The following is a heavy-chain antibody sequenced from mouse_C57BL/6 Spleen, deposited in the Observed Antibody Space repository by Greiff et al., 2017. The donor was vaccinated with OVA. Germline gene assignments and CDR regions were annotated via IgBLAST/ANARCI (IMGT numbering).Heavy chain of an antibody. J-gene: IGHJ4*01. V-gene: IGHV1-80*01. CDR2: IYPGDGDT. CDR3: ARDDYDEENAMDY. Sequence: VKLMESGAELVKPGASVKISCKASGYAFSSYWMNWVKQRPGKGLEWIGQIYPGDGDTNYNGKFKGKATLTADKSSSTAYMQLSSLTSEDSAVYFCARDDYDEENAMDYWGQGTSVTVSS. D-gene: IGHD2-4*01. CDR1: GYAFSSYW.